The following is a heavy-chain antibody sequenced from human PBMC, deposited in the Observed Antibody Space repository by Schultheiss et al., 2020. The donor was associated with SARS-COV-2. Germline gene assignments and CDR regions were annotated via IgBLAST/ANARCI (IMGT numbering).Heavy chain of an antibody. CDR2: IYTSGST. CDR1: GGSISSYY. D-gene: IGHD1-26*01. V-gene: IGHV4-4*07. CDR3: TTDSGSYFSRYGMDV. Sequence: SETLSLTCTVSGGSISSYYWSWIRQPAGKGLEWIGRIYTSGSTNYNPSLKSRVTISVDTSKNQFSLKLSSVTAADTAVYYCTTDSGSYFSRYGMDVWGQGTTVTVSS. J-gene: IGHJ6*02.